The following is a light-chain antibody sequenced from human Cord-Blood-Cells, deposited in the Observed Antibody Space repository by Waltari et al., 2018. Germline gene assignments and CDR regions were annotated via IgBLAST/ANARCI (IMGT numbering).Light chain of an antibody. CDR2: DAS. CDR3: QQRVT. V-gene: IGKV1-5*01. CDR1: QSISSW. J-gene: IGKJ3*01. Sequence: DIQMTQSPSTLSASVGDRVTITCRASQSISSWVAWYQQKPGKAPKLLIYDASSLESGVPSRFSGSGSGTEFTLTISSLQPDDFATYYCQQRVTFGPGTKVDIK.